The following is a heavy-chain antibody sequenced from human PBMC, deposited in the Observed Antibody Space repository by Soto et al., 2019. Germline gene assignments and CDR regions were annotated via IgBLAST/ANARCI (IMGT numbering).Heavy chain of an antibody. J-gene: IGHJ5*02. CDR1: GYTFTSYG. Sequence: QVQLVQSGAEVKKPGASVKVSCKASGYTFTSYGISWVRQAPGQGLEWMGWISAYNGNTNYAQKLQGRVTMTTDTYPRTAYMELRRLRSDDTAVYYCARDPPYSSGWYAGFDPWGQGTLVTVS. CDR3: ARDPPYSSGWYAGFDP. V-gene: IGHV1-18*01. D-gene: IGHD6-19*01. CDR2: ISAYNGNT.